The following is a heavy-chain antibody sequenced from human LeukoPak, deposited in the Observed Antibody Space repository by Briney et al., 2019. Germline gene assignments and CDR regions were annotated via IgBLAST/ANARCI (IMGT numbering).Heavy chain of an antibody. CDR1: GGSIGSSSYY. D-gene: IGHD2-21*02. Sequence: SETLSLTCTVSGGSIGSSSYYWGWIRQPPGKGLEWIGSIYYSGNTYYNPSLKSRVTIPVDTSKNQFSLKLSSVTAADTAVYYCARGVLAYCGDDCYSQPLSFDYWGQGTLVTVSS. J-gene: IGHJ4*02. V-gene: IGHV4-39*07. CDR3: ARGVLAYCGDDCYSQPLSFDY. CDR2: IYYSGNT.